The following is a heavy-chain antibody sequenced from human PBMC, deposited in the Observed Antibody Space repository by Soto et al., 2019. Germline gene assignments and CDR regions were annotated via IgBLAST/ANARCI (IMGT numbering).Heavy chain of an antibody. CDR2: ISSNSVTI. D-gene: IGHD1-26*01. Sequence: GGSLRLSCGASGFIFSKYSMNWVRQAPGKGLEWLSYISSNSVTIYYADSVRGRFTIFRDNAKNSLYLQMNSLRDEDTAVYYCAREDILGTRSFDYWGQGALVTVSS. V-gene: IGHV3-48*02. J-gene: IGHJ4*02. CDR3: AREDILGTRSFDY. CDR1: GFIFSKYS.